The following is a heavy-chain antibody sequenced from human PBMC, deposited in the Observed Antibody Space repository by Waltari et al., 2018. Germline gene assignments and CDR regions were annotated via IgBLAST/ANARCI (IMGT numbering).Heavy chain of an antibody. CDR3: SSGDPLDY. CDR1: GYSISSGYY. V-gene: IGHV4-38-2*01. J-gene: IGHJ4*02. D-gene: IGHD3-22*01. CDR2: IYHSGST. Sequence: QVQLQESGPGLVKPSETLSLTCAVSGYSISSGYYWGWIRQPPGKGLGWIGSIYHSGSTYYNPSLKSRVTISVDTSKNQFSLKLSSVTAADTAVYYCSSGDPLDYWGQGTLVTVSS.